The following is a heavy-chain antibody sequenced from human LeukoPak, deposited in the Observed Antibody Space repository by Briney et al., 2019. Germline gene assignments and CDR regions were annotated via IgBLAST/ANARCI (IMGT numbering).Heavy chain of an antibody. Sequence: GGSLRLSCAASGFTFSSYSMNWVRQAPGKGLEWVSSISSSSSYIYYADSVKGRFTISRDNAKNSLYLQMNSLRAEDTAVYYCAREYIVVVPAAIRWFDPWGQGTLVTVSS. J-gene: IGHJ5*02. CDR2: ISSSSSYI. V-gene: IGHV3-21*01. CDR3: AREYIVVVPAAIRWFDP. D-gene: IGHD2-2*01. CDR1: GFTFSSYS.